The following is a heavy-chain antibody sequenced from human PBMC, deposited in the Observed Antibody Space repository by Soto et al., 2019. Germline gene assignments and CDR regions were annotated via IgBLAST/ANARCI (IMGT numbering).Heavy chain of an antibody. CDR2: IKSKTDGGTT. CDR1: GFTFSNAW. Sequence: PGGSLRLSCAASGFTFSNAWMNWVRQAPGKGLEWVGRIKSKTDGGTTDYAAPVKGRFTISRDDSKNTLYLQMNSLKTEDTAVYYCTTDWDTAMVYYYYGMEVWGQGTTVTVSS. CDR3: TTDWDTAMVYYYYGMEV. V-gene: IGHV3-15*07. D-gene: IGHD5-18*01. J-gene: IGHJ6*02.